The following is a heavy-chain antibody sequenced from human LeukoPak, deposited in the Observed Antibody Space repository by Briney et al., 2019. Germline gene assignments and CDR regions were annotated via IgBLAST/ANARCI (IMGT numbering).Heavy chain of an antibody. J-gene: IGHJ6*03. CDR2: IYPGDSDT. Sequence: GESLKISCKGSGYSFTSYWIGWVRQMPGKGLEWMGIIYPGDSDTRYSPSFQGQVTISADKSICTAHLQWSSLKASDTAMYYCARRGGCSSTSCRACDCYMDVWGKGTTVTVSS. CDR1: GYSFTSYW. CDR3: ARRGGCSSTSCRACDCYMDV. V-gene: IGHV5-51*01. D-gene: IGHD2-2*01.